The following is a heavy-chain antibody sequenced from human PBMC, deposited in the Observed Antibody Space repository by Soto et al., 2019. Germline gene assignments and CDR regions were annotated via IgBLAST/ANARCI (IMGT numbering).Heavy chain of an antibody. Sequence: GESLKISCKGSGYSFTSYWIGWVRQMPGKGLEWMGIIYPGDSDTRYSPSFQGQVTISADKSISTAYLQWSSLKASDTAMYYCARIGTSLAYYDGSGSRNAFDIWGQGTMVTVSS. J-gene: IGHJ3*02. V-gene: IGHV5-51*01. D-gene: IGHD3-10*01. CDR2: IYPGDSDT. CDR3: ARIGTSLAYYDGSGSRNAFDI. CDR1: GYSFTSYW.